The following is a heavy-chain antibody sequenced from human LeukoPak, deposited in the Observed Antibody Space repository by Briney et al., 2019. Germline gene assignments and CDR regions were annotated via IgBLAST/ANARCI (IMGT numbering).Heavy chain of an antibody. V-gene: IGHV3-9*01. CDR2: VNWDSSRR. D-gene: IGHD6-13*01. J-gene: IGHJ4*02. CDR1: GFTFDNYA. CDR3: AKANLKGSSWAYYFDY. Sequence: PGGSLRLSCAASGFTFDNYAMHWVRQAPGKGLEWVSGVNWDSSRRGSTDSVKGRFTISRDNSKNTLYLQMNSLRAEDTAVYYCAKANLKGSSWAYYFDYWGQGTLVTVSS.